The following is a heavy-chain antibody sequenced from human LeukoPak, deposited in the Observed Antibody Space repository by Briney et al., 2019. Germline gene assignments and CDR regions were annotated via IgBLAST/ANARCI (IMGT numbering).Heavy chain of an antibody. CDR2: IYTSGST. Sequence: SETLSLTCTVSGGSISSYYWSWIRQPAGKGLEWIGRIYTSGSTNYNPSLKSRVTMSVDTSKNQFSLKLSSVTAADTAVYYCARDSLGYCSSTSCYAGGDAFDIWGQGTMVTVSS. D-gene: IGHD2-2*01. CDR3: ARDSLGYCSSTSCYAGGDAFDI. CDR1: GGSISSYY. J-gene: IGHJ3*02. V-gene: IGHV4-4*07.